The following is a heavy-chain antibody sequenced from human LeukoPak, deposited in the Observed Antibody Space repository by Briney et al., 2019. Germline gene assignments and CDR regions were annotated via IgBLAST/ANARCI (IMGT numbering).Heavy chain of an antibody. V-gene: IGHV3-23*01. J-gene: IGHJ5*02. CDR2: ISGSGINT. D-gene: IGHD2-15*01. Sequence: GGSLRLSCTASGFTFNNYAMSWVRQASGKGLEWVSTISGSGINTYYADSVKGRFTISRDNSKNTLYLQMNSLRADDTAVYYWAKGFVRGDCSSGSSSPLAPWGQGTLVPVSS. CDR1: GFTFNNYA. CDR3: AKGFVRGDCSSGSSSPLAP.